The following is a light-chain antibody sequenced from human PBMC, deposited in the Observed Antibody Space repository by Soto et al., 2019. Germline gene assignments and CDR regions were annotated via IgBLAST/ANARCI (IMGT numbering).Light chain of an antibody. CDR1: SSNIGSNY. V-gene: IGLV1-47*01. CDR2: ANS. CDR3: ATWDDSLRGVL. Sequence: QSVLTQPPSASGTPGQRVTISCSGGSSNIGSNYAYWYPQLPGTAPKLVIYANSQRPSGVPDRFSGSNSGTSASLAISWVRSEEEADYYCATWDDSLRGVLFGGGTKVTVL. J-gene: IGLJ2*01.